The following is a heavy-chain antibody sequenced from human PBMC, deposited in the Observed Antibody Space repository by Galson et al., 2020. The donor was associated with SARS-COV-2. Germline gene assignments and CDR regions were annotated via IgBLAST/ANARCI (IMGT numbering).Heavy chain of an antibody. J-gene: IGHJ4*02. CDR2: MYSSGNT. Sequence: ASETLSLTCNVSGGSMNGYFWAWIRQPPGQGLEWIGYMYSSGNTNHNPSLKNRLSILVDRSTNKFSLKLTSVTAADTAVYYCARGIMMTSAGVHFDHWGQGTLVTVSS. V-gene: IGHV4-59*01. CDR1: GGSMNGYF. CDR3: ARGIMMTSAGVHFDH. D-gene: IGHD3-16*01.